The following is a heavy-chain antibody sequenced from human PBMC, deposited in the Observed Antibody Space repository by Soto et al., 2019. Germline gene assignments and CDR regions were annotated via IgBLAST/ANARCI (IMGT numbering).Heavy chain of an antibody. CDR1: GYTFTSYG. V-gene: IGHV1-18*01. J-gene: IGHJ4*02. D-gene: IGHD3-10*01. CDR2: ISAYNGNT. CDR3: ASDRGFGEYGY. Sequence: QVQLVQSGAEVKKPGASVKVSCKASGYTFTSYGISWVRQAPGQGLEWMGWISAYNGNTNSAQKLQGRGTMTTEASTSTAYMELSSLRSEDTAVYYCASDRGFGEYGYCGEGTLVTVSS.